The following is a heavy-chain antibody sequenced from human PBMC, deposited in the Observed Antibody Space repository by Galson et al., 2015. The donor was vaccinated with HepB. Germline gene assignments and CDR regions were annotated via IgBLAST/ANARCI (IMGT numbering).Heavy chain of an antibody. J-gene: IGHJ3*02. CDR3: ARDWRAREYDAFDI. CDR1: GGTFSSYA. Sequence: SVTVSCKASGGTFSSYAISWVRQAPGQGLEWMGGIIPIFGIANYAQKFQGRVTITADESTSTAYMELSSLRSEDTAVYYCARDWRAREYDAFDIWGPGTMVTVSS. V-gene: IGHV1-69*13. D-gene: IGHD3-10*01. CDR2: IIPIFGIA.